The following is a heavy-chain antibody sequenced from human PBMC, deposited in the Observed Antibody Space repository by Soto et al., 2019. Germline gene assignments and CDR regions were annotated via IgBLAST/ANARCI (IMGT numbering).Heavy chain of an antibody. CDR1: GYTYTHYY. CDR3: ARDLAAGDH. V-gene: IGHV1-46*01. Sequence: QVQLVQSGAEVMKPGASVKLSCRTSGYTYTHYYIHWVRQAPGQGLEWLAIINPASGSTNYAQDFLGRVTLTMDTSTTTVYMELSGLRAEDTAIFYCARDLAAGDHWGQGTLVTVSS. D-gene: IGHD6-25*01. CDR2: INPASGST. J-gene: IGHJ4*02.